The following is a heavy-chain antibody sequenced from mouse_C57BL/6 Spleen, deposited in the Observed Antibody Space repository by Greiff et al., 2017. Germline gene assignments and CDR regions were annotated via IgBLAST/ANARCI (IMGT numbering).Heavy chain of an antibody. D-gene: IGHD1-1*01. CDR3: ARLYYGGWFAY. J-gene: IGHJ3*01. CDR1: GYTFTDYY. Sequence: EVQLQQSGPELVKPGASVKISCKASGYTFTDYYMNWVKQSHGKSLEWIGDINPNNGGTSYNQKFKGKATLTVDKSSSTAYMELRSLTSEDSAVYYCARLYYGGWFAYWGQGTLVTVSA. V-gene: IGHV1-26*01. CDR2: INPNNGGT.